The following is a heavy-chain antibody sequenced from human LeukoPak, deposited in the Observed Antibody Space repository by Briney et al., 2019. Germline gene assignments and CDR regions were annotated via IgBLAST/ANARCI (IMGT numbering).Heavy chain of an antibody. D-gene: IGHD2-2*01. CDR2: IYTSGST. CDR1: GVSISSDNYF. J-gene: IGHJ6*02. V-gene: IGHV4-61*02. Sequence: SETLSLTCTVSGVSISSDNYFWSWIRQPAGKGLEWIGRIYTSGSTNYNPSLKSRVTISVDTSKNQFSLKLSSVTAADTAVYYCARLSTSDRPYYYYGMDVWGQGTTVTVSS. CDR3: ARLSTSDRPYYYYGMDV.